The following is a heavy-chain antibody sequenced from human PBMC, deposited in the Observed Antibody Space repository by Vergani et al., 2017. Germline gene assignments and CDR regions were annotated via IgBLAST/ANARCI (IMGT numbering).Heavy chain of an antibody. J-gene: IGHJ4*02. V-gene: IGHV4-59*01. CDR1: GGSISSYY. CDR2: IYYSGST. Sequence: QVQLQESGPGLVKPSETLSLTCTVSGGSISSYYWSRIRQPPGKGLEWIGYIYYSGSTNYNPSLKSRVTISVDTSKNQFSLKLSSVTAADTAVYYCASFRGRQWLVLGWGQGTLVTVSS. D-gene: IGHD6-19*01. CDR3: ASFRGRQWLVLG.